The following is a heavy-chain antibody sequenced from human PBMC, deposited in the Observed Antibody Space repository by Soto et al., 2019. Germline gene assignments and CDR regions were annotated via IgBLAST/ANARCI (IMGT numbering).Heavy chain of an antibody. CDR1: GGSISSGGYY. CDR3: ARESSGYCSGGSCQPVDY. D-gene: IGHD2-15*01. Sequence: QVQLQESGPGLVKPSQTLSLTCTVSGGSISSGGYYWSWIRQHPGKGLEWIGYIYYSGSTYYNPSLKSRVTISVDTSKNQFSLKLSSVTAADTAVYYCARESSGYCSGGSCQPVDYWGQGTLVTVSS. J-gene: IGHJ4*02. CDR2: IYYSGST. V-gene: IGHV4-31*03.